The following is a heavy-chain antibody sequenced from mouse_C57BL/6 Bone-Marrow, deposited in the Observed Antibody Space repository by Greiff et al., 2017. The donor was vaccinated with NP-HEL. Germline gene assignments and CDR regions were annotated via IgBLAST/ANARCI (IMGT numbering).Heavy chain of an antibody. CDR3: ARSYSNYDAMDY. Sequence: LVEPGASVKISCKASGYAFSSSWMNWVKQRPGKGLEWIGRIYPGDGDTNYNGKFKGKATLTADKSSSTAYMQLSSLTSEDSAVYFCARSYSNYDAMDYWGQGTSVTVSS. CDR2: IYPGDGDT. CDR1: GYAFSSSW. D-gene: IGHD2-5*01. J-gene: IGHJ4*01. V-gene: IGHV1-82*01.